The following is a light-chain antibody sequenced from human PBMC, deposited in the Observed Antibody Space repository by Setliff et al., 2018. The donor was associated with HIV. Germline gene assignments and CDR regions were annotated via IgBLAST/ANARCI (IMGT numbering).Light chain of an antibody. V-gene: IGLV2-14*01. CDR2: EVS. J-gene: IGLJ1*01. Sequence: QSALTQPASVSGSPGQSITISCTGTSSDVGGYKYVYWCQQHPGKAPKLMIYEVSNRPSGISNRFSGSKSGNTASLTISGLQAEDEADYYCSSYRSGNTLVFGTGTKVTVL. CDR1: SSDVGGYKY. CDR3: SSYRSGNTLV.